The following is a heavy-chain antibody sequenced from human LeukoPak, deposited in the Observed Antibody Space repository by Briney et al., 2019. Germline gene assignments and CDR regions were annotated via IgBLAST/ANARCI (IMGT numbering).Heavy chain of an antibody. V-gene: IGHV4-59*01. CDR3: ARQGRFLEWSTLGY. Sequence: SETLSLTCTVSGGSINSNYWSWIRQPPGEGLEWIAYIDHSGNTNYNPSLKSRVTISRDMSKNQFSLKLTSVTAADTAMYYCARQGRFLEWSTLGYWGQGTLVTVSS. J-gene: IGHJ4*02. D-gene: IGHD3-3*01. CDR1: GGSINSNY. CDR2: IDHSGNT.